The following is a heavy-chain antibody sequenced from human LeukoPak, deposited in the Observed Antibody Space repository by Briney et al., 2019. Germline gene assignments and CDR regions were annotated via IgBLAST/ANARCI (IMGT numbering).Heavy chain of an antibody. Sequence: ASVKVSCKASGYTFTSYGISWVRQAPGQGLEWMGWISAYNGNTNYAQKLQGRVTMTTDTSTSTAYMELRSLRSDDQTVYYCARTSPVTIFGVVSVGGAFDIWGQGTMVTVSS. CDR2: ISAYNGNT. CDR3: ARTSPVTIFGVVSVGGAFDI. D-gene: IGHD3-3*01. CDR1: GYTFTSYG. J-gene: IGHJ3*02. V-gene: IGHV1-18*01.